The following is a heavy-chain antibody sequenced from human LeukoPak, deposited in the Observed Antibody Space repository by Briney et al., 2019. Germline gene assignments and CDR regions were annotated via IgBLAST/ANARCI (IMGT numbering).Heavy chain of an antibody. D-gene: IGHD3-10*01. CDR1: GLTFSDYW. CDR3: AKGADYYGSGSYYNGNKLDY. J-gene: IGHJ4*02. Sequence: RGSLRLSCAASGLTFSDYWMSWVRQAPGKGLEWVANIRPDGSEKYYVDSVKGRFTISRDNAKNSLSLQMNSLRAEDTAVYYCAKGADYYGSGSYYNGNKLDYWGQGTLVTVSS. V-gene: IGHV3-7*05. CDR2: IRPDGSEK.